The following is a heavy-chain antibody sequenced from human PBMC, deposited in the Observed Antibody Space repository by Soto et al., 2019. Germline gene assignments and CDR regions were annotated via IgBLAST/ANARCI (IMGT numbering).Heavy chain of an antibody. CDR2: VSGGGGTT. Sequence: PGGSLRLSCAASGFTLRNYAMSWVRQAPGKGLEWVSSVSGGGGTTYYADSVKGRFTISRDISKNTVFLQMSSLRVEDTALYYCAKRMDPVLHGSDAWGQGTTVTVSS. V-gene: IGHV3-23*01. D-gene: IGHD2-8*01. CDR1: GFTLRNYA. CDR3: AKRMDPVLHGSDA. J-gene: IGHJ6*02.